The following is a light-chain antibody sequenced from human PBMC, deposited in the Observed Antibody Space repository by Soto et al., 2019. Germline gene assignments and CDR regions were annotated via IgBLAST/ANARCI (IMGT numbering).Light chain of an antibody. V-gene: IGLV1-40*01. CDR1: SSNIGAGYD. Sequence: QSVLTQPPSVAGAPGQRVTISCTGSSSNIGAGYDVHWYQQLPGTAPKLLIYANSNRPSGVPDRFSGSKSGTSASLAITGLQAEDEAYYYCQSYDSTLSGYVFGTGTKVTVL. CDR3: QSYDSTLSGYV. J-gene: IGLJ1*01. CDR2: ANS.